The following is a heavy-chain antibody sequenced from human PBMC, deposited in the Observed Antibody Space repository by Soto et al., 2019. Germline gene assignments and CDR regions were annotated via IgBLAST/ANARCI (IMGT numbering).Heavy chain of an antibody. CDR2: INSDGSGT. V-gene: IGHV3-74*01. Sequence: EVQLVESGGGLVQPGGSLRLSCAASGFTFSSYWMHWVRQAPGKGLVWVSRINSDGSGTNYADSVKGRFTISRDNAKNRLYLQMNSLRGEDTAVYYCVRAEAAAGRALDVWGQGTPVTVSS. J-gene: IGHJ6*02. CDR3: VRAEAAAGRALDV. D-gene: IGHD6-13*01. CDR1: GFTFSSYW.